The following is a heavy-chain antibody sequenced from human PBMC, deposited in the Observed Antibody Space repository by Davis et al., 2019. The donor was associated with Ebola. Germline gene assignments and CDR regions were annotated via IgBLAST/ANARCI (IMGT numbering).Heavy chain of an antibody. CDR2: IYYNGET. Sequence: MPSETLSLTCTVSGGSINKYYRSLIRQPPGKGLEWVGWIYYNGETKYNPSLEGRVTMSVDTSKNHFSLNLRSVTAADSAVYYCARYSPPDPRGGRYFDCWGQGALVTVSS. CDR1: GGSINKYY. J-gene: IGHJ4*02. D-gene: IGHD3-16*01. V-gene: IGHV4-59*01. CDR3: ARYSPPDPRGGRYFDC.